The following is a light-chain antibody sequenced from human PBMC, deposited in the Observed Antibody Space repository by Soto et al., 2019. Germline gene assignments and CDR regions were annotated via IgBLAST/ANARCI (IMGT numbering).Light chain of an antibody. Sequence: EIVLTQSPVTLSVSPGERATLSCRASQSVSNNLAWYQQKPGQAPRLLIHGASTRATGIPARFSGSGSGTEFTLTISSLQSEDFAIYYCQQYNNYWTFGQGTRVEIK. CDR1: QSVSNN. V-gene: IGKV3-15*01. J-gene: IGKJ1*01. CDR2: GAS. CDR3: QQYNNYWT.